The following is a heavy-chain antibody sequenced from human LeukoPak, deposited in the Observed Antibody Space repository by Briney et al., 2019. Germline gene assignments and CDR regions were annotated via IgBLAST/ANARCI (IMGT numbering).Heavy chain of an antibody. CDR3: ARDGCSGGSCYPRGNWFDP. J-gene: IGHJ5*02. Sequence: PGGSLRLSCAAAGFTFSSYRMNWVRQAAGKGLEWVTSISSSSSYIYYADSVKGRFTISRDNAKNSLYLQMNSLRAEDTAVYYCARDGCSGGSCYPRGNWFDPWGQGTLVTVSS. CDR2: ISSSSSYI. V-gene: IGHV3-21*01. CDR1: GFTFSSYR. D-gene: IGHD2-15*01.